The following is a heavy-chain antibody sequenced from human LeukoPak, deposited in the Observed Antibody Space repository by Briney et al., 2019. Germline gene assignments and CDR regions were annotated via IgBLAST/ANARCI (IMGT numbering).Heavy chain of an antibody. CDR2: IYYSGST. Sequence: SETLSLTCTVSGGSISSYYWSWIRQPPGKGLEWIGYIYYSGSTNYNPSLKSRVTISVDTSKNQFSLKLSSVTAADTAVYYCARDGVPPGSWFDPWGQGTLVTVSS. CDR3: ARDGVPPGSWFDP. J-gene: IGHJ5*02. D-gene: IGHD3-3*01. V-gene: IGHV4-59*01. CDR1: GGSISSYY.